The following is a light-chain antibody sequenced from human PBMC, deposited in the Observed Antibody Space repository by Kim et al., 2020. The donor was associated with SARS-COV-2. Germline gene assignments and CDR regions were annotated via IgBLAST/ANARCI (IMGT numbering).Light chain of an antibody. CDR1: SLRTYY. CDR3: ISRDNSADHVV. V-gene: IGLV3-19*01. Sequence: ALGQTVRITCQGDSLRTYYASWYQQKPGQAPILVIHGKNNRPSGIPDRFSGSSSGNTASLTVTGAQAVDEADYYCISRDNSADHVVFGGGTQLTVL. J-gene: IGLJ2*01. CDR2: GKN.